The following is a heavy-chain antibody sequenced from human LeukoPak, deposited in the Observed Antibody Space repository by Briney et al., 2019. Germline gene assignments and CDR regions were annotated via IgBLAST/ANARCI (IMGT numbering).Heavy chain of an antibody. V-gene: IGHV3-48*03. CDR3: ARRDHSITMVRGVTYYYYNGMDV. CDR1: GFTFSDFA. D-gene: IGHD3-10*01. CDR2: ISSSGSTI. Sequence: PGGSLRLSCAASGFTFSDFAMNWVRQAPGKGLEWVSYISSSGSTIYYADSVKGRFTISRDNAKNSLYLQMNSLRAEDTAVYYCARRDHSITMVRGVTYYYYNGMDVWGQGTTVTVSS. J-gene: IGHJ6*02.